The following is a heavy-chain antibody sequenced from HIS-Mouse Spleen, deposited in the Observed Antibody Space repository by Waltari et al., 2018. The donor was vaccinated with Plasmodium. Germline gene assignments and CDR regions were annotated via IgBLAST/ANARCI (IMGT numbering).Heavy chain of an antibody. CDR1: DFTFSRYS. CDR3: ARVVTIFGVVIDY. D-gene: IGHD3-3*01. CDR2: ISSSSSTI. Sequence: EVQLVASGGGLVQPGGSLRCYGAASDFTFSRYSMTSGRQAPGKGLEWVSYISSSSSTIYYADSVKGRFTISRDNAKNSLYLQMNSLRDEDTAVYYCARVVTIFGVVIDYWGQGTLVTVSS. V-gene: IGHV3-48*02. J-gene: IGHJ4*02.